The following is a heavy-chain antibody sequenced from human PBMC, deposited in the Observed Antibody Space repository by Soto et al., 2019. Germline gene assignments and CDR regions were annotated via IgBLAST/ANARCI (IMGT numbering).Heavy chain of an antibody. CDR2: IYHSGST. V-gene: IGHV4-4*02. J-gene: IGHJ4*02. CDR3: SRDSHSPTIDY. Sequence: SETLSLTCAVSSGSISSSNWWSWVRQPPGKGLEWIGEIYHSGSTNYNPSLKSRVTISVDKSKNQFSLKLSSVTAADTAVYYCSRDSHSPTIDYWGQGTLVTVSS. D-gene: IGHD1-1*01. CDR1: SGSISSSNW.